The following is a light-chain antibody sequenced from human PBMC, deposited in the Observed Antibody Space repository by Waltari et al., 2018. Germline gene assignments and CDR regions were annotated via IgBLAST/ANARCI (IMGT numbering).Light chain of an antibody. CDR2: GAS. CDR1: HGISYY. V-gene: IGKV1-16*01. J-gene: IGKJ4*01. CDR3: QQYNSYPPT. Sequence: DIRLTQSPSSLSASVGDRVTITCRARHGISYYLAWFQQKPGKAPKPLLFGASSLQSGVPWRFSGSGSETFFTLTINDLQPEDFATYYCQQYNSYPPTFGGGTRV.